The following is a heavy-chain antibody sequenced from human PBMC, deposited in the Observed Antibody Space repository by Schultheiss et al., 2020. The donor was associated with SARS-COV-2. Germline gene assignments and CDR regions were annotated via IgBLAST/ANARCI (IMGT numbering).Heavy chain of an antibody. D-gene: IGHD4-17*01. CDR3: ARNPYGDYGMDV. CDR1: GGTFSSYA. J-gene: IGHJ6*02. V-gene: IGHV1-8*02. Sequence: ASVKVSCKASGGTFSSYAINWVRQATGQGLEWMGWMNPNSGNTGYAQKFQGRVTMTRNTSISTAYMELSSLRSEDTAVYYCARNPYGDYGMDVWGQGTTVTVSS. CDR2: MNPNSGNT.